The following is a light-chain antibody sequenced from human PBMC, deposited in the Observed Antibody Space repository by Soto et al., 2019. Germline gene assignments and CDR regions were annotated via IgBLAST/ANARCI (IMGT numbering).Light chain of an antibody. CDR2: EVT. CDR1: SSDFGSYNR. V-gene: IGLV2-18*02. Sequence: QSALTQPPSVSGSPGQSVTISCTGTSSDFGSYNRVSWYQQPPGTAPKLMIYEVTNRPSGVPDRFSGSKSGNTASLTISGLQAEDEADYYCSSYTTSSTVVFGGGTKLTVL. J-gene: IGLJ2*01. CDR3: SSYTTSSTVV.